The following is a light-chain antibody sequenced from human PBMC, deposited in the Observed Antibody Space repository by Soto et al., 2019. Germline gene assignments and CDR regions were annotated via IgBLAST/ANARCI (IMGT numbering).Light chain of an antibody. CDR1: QSVSSSY. Sequence: EIVLTQSPGTLSLSPGEGATLSCRASQSVSSSYLAWYQQKPGQAPRLLIYGASSRATGIPDRFSGSGSGTDFTLTISRLEPEDFAVYYCQQYDSSPRKFGQGTKVDIK. CDR3: QQYDSSPRK. J-gene: IGKJ1*01. CDR2: GAS. V-gene: IGKV3-20*01.